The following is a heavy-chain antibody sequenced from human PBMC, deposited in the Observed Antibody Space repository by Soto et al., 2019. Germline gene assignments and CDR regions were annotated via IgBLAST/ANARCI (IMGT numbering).Heavy chain of an antibody. V-gene: IGHV3-30*03. CDR1: GFTFSSYG. D-gene: IGHD6-19*01. Sequence: QVQLVESGGGVVQPGRSLRLSCAASGFTFSSYGMHWVRQAPGKGLEWVAVISYDGSNKYYADSVKGRFTISRDNSKNTLYLQMNSRRAEDTAVDYCASIAVAGPNDYWGQGTLVTVSS. CDR2: ISYDGSNK. CDR3: ASIAVAGPNDY. J-gene: IGHJ4*02.